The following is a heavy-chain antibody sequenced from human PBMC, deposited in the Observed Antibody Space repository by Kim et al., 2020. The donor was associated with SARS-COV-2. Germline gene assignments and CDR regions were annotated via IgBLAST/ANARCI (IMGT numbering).Heavy chain of an antibody. D-gene: IGHD3-10*01. V-gene: IGHV1-8*01. CDR3: ARGGSIDYYGSGSYYYFDY. J-gene: IGHJ4*02. Sequence: ASVKVSCKASGYTFTSYDINWVRQATGQGLEWMGWMNPNSGNTGYAQKFQGRVTMTRNTSISTAYMELSSLRSEDTAVYYCARGGSIDYYGSGSYYYFDYWGQGTLVTVSS. CDR1: GYTFTSYD. CDR2: MNPNSGNT.